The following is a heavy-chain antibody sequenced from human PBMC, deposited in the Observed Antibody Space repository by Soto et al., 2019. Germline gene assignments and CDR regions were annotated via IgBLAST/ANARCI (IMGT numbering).Heavy chain of an antibody. V-gene: IGHV3-30*18. CDR1: GFTFSSYG. Sequence: GGSLRLSCAASGFTFSSYGMHWVRQAPGKGLEWVAVISYDGSNKYYADSVKGRFTISRDNSKNTLYLQMNSLRAEDTAVYYCANERWLHESEYYFDYWGQGTLVTVSS. J-gene: IGHJ4*02. CDR2: ISYDGSNK. CDR3: ANERWLHESEYYFDY. D-gene: IGHD5-12*01.